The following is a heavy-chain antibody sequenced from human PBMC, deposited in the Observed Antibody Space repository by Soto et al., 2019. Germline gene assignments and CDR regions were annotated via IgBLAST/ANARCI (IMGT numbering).Heavy chain of an antibody. V-gene: IGHV3-9*01. CDR2: ITWDSGTQ. J-gene: IGHJ6*01. Sequence: EVQLAASGGGLVQPGRSLRLSCIGSGFNFDDHAMVWVRQAPGKGLEWVSSITWDSGTQDYADSVKGRFVISRDNAKTSLFLQMDSLSPEDTALYSCAKDFLRGSRGHDPPHDYGNYAMDVWGQGTTVTVSS. CDR1: GFNFDDHA. CDR3: AKDFLRGSRGHDPPHDYGNYAMDV. D-gene: IGHD5-12*01.